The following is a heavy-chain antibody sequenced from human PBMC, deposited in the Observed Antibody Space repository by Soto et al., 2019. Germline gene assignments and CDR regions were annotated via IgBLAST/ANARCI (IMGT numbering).Heavy chain of an antibody. Sequence: XSVKVSCKASGYTFTMYEIYWVRQAPGQKLEWMXWINVXNGNTKYSQKXXGRVTITXXKSESTAYMELSGLTFEDTAVYYCARNYHGLGVWGKGTTVTVSS. CDR1: GYTFTMYE. CDR2: INVXNGNT. V-gene: IGHV1-3*01. CDR3: ARNYHGLGV. D-gene: IGHD3-10*01. J-gene: IGHJ6*04.